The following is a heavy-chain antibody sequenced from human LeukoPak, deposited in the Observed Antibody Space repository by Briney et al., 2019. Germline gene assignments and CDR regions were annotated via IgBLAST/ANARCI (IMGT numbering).Heavy chain of an antibody. CDR3: AISSCGGDCYNYFDY. J-gene: IGHJ4*02. CDR1: TYTFTTYG. Sequence: ASVKVSSKASTYTFTTYGISWVRQAPGQGLEWMGSISAYNGNTYYAQKVQGRVTMTTDTSTRIAYMELRSLRSADTAVYYCAISSCGGDCYNYFDYWGQGTLVTVSS. D-gene: IGHD2-21*02. CDR2: ISAYNGNT. V-gene: IGHV1-18*01.